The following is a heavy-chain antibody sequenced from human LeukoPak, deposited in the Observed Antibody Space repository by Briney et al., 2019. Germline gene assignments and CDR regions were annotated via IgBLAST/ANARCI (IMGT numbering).Heavy chain of an antibody. CDR3: AKGPGTIISFSDY. D-gene: IGHD2-8*01. V-gene: IGHV3-23*01. Sequence: PGGSLRLSCAASGFTFSSYAMSWVRQGPGEGLEWVSTTTGAGGSTYYADSVKGRFTISRDNSKNTLYLQMNSLRAEDTAVYYCAKGPGTIISFSDYWGHGTLVTVSS. CDR2: TTGAGGST. J-gene: IGHJ4*01. CDR1: GFTFSSYA.